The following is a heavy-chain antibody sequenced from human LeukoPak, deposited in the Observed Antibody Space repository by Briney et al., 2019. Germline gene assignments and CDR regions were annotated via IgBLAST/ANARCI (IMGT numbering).Heavy chain of an antibody. CDR2: KYYSGRT. V-gene: IGHV4-59*01. J-gene: IGHJ3*02. CDR1: GVSMSNYY. D-gene: IGHD5-18*01. CDR3: ARGGYTYGFDAFDI. Sequence: KTSETLSLTCTVSGVSMSNYYWSWIRQPPGKGLEWIGYKYYSGRTNYNPSLKSRVTISVDTSKNQFSLKLSSVTAADTAVYYCARGGYTYGFDAFDIWGQGTMVTVSS.